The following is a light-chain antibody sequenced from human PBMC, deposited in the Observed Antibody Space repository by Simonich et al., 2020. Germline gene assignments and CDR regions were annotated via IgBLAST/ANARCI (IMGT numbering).Light chain of an antibody. CDR2: CAS. CDR1: QSVLYSSNNKNY. V-gene: IGKV4-1*01. CDR3: QQYYSTPWT. Sequence: DIVMTQSPDSLAVSLGERATINCKSSQSVLYSSNNKNYFAWYQQKPGQPPKLLIYCASTRESGVPDRVSGSGSGTDFTLTISSLQAEDVAVYYCQQYYSTPWTFGQGTKVEIK. J-gene: IGKJ1*01.